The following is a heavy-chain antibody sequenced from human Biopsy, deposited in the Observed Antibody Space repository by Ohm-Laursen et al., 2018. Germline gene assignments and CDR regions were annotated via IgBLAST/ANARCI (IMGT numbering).Heavy chain of an antibody. J-gene: IGHJ5*02. CDR2: INDSGRT. Sequence: SDTLSLTCGVYGGSFSGYYCSWIRQPPGKGLEWIGEINDSGRTNYNSSLRSRVTFSVDTSKNQFSLKLSSVTAADTAVYYCARGTNYYGSGRNRHWFDPWGQGTQVTVSS. V-gene: IGHV4-34*01. CDR3: ARGTNYYGSGRNRHWFDP. D-gene: IGHD3-10*01. CDR1: GGSFSGYY.